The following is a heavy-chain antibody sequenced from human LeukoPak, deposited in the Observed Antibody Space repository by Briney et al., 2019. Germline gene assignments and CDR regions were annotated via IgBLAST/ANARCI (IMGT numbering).Heavy chain of an antibody. D-gene: IGHD2-8*01. J-gene: IGHJ4*02. CDR1: GYTFTSYG. Sequence: VASVKVSCKASGYTFTSYGISWVRQAPGQGLEWMGWISAYNGNTNYAQKLQGRVTMTTDTSTSTAYMELRSLRSDDTAVYYCARDYDGNRVYATQGYWGQGTLVTVSS. V-gene: IGHV1-18*01. CDR3: ARDYDGNRVYATQGY. CDR2: ISAYNGNT.